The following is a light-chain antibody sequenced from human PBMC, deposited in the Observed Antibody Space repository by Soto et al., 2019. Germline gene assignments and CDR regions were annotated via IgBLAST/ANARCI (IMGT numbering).Light chain of an antibody. CDR2: DAS. J-gene: IGKJ1*01. CDR1: QSVSSY. V-gene: IGKV3-11*01. Sequence: EIVFTQSPATLSLSPGERATLSCRASQSVSSYLAWYEQKPGQAPRLLIYDASNRATGIQARFSGSGSGTDCTRTISSLEPEDFEGDDWQRRGNWSLRFGQGTMVDIK. CDR3: QRRGNWSLR.